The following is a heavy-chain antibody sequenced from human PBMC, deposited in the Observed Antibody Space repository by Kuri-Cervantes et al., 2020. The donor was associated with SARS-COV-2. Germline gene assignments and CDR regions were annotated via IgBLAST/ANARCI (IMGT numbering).Heavy chain of an antibody. D-gene: IGHD6-13*01. CDR1: GFTFSSYA. CDR3: AKDAGYSSSWYVGGSIWFDP. V-gene: IGHV3-23*01. J-gene: IGHJ5*02. Sequence: GGFLRLSCAASGFTFSSYAMSWVRQAPGKGREWVSAISGSGGSTYYADSVKGRFTISRDNSKNTLYLQMNSLRAECRAVYYCAKDAGYSSSWYVGGSIWFDPWGQGTLVTVSS. CDR2: ISGSGGST.